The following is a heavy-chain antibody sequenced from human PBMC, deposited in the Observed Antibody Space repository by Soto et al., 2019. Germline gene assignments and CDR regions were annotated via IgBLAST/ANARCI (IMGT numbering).Heavy chain of an antibody. V-gene: IGHV1-69*01. Sequence: QVQLVQSGAEVKKPGSSVKVSCKASGGTFSSYAISWVRQASGQGLEWMGGIIPLFGTANYAQKFQGRVTITAEESTNTALRGLSCLRSEDKDVYYCARDPRQSNDYYYGMDVWGQGTPVTVSS. CDR2: IIPLFGTA. D-gene: IGHD2-8*01. CDR1: GGTFSSYA. CDR3: ARDPRQSNDYYYGMDV. J-gene: IGHJ6*02.